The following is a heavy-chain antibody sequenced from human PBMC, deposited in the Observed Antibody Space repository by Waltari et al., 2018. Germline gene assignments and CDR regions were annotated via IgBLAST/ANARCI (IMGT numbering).Heavy chain of an antibody. V-gene: IGHV3-53*01. D-gene: IGHD1-26*01. CDR1: GGSISSSSYY. J-gene: IGHJ4*02. CDR3: ARSLGSYYLNFDY. CDR2: IYSGGST. Sequence: LQLQESGPGLVKPSETLSLTCTVSGGSISSSSYYWGWIRQPPGTGLEWVAVIYSGGSTYYADSVKGRFTISRDNSKNTLYLQMNSLRAEDTAVYYCARSLGSYYLNFDYWGQGTLVTVSS.